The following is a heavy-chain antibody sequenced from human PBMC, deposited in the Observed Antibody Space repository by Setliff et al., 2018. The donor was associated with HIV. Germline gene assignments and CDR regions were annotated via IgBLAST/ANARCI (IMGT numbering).Heavy chain of an antibody. D-gene: IGHD5-18*01. J-gene: IGHJ4*02. CDR2: VSPHNSQT. V-gene: IGHV1-18*01. Sequence: ASVKVSCKASNYSFSNYGISWVRQAPGQGLEWMGWVSPHNSQTKHGQRFQNRVTLTTDESTKTAYMELSSLRSEATAVYYCATPLDATMGRDYWGQGTLVTVSS. CDR3: ATPLDATMGRDY. CDR1: NYSFSNYG.